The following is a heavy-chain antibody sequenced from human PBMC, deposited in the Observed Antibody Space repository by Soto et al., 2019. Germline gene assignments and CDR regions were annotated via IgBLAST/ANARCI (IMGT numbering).Heavy chain of an antibody. CDR1: GSRFSNYV. Sequence: SVKVSCKVSGSRFSNYVISWVRQAPGHGLEWLGRVIPIFNSTKYAQSFQGRVTITADKSTSTASLELSSLRSDDTAVYYCAREGRGKKAGYNGLVSLGYWGQGTLVTVSS. J-gene: IGHJ4*02. CDR3: AREGRGKKAGYNGLVSLGY. V-gene: IGHV1-69*06. D-gene: IGHD2-2*02. CDR2: VIPIFNST.